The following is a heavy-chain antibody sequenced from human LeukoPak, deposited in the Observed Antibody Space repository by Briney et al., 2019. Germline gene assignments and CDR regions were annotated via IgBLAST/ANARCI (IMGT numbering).Heavy chain of an antibody. CDR1: GGPISSYY. CDR2: IYYSGST. CDR3: ARGIVVEPAATSWFDS. J-gene: IGHJ5*01. D-gene: IGHD2-2*01. Sequence: PSETLSLTCTVSGGPISSYYWSWIRQPPGKGLEWIGHIYYSGSTNYNPSLRSRVSISVDTSKNQFSLKLSSVTAADTAVYYCARGIVVEPAATSWFDSWGQGTLVTVSS. V-gene: IGHV4-59*08.